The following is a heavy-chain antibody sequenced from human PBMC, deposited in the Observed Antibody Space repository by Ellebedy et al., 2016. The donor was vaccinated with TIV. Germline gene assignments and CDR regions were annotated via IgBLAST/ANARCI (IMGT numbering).Heavy chain of an antibody. CDR1: GFTFSSYS. J-gene: IGHJ6*02. V-gene: IGHV3-21*04. D-gene: IGHD3-9*01. CDR2: ISSSSSYI. Sequence: GGSLRLSXAASGFTFSSYSMNWVRQAPGKGLEWVSSISSSSSYIYYADSVKGRFTISRDNSKNTLYLQMNSLRAEDTAVYYCAKDQGLRYFDWSYYYYGMDVWGQGTTVTVSS. CDR3: AKDQGLRYFDWSYYYYGMDV.